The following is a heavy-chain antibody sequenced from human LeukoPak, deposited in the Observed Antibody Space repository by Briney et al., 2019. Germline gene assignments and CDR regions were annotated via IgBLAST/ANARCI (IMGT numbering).Heavy chain of an antibody. Sequence: SETLSLTCSVSGDSITYFYWSWIRQAAGKGLEWIGRISSSGSTDYNASLKSRVTMSVDTSKNQLSLKVISVTAADTAVYYCARRVAFDIWGQGTMVTVSS. CDR3: ARRVAFDI. CDR2: ISSSGST. J-gene: IGHJ3*02. CDR1: GDSITYFY. V-gene: IGHV4-4*07.